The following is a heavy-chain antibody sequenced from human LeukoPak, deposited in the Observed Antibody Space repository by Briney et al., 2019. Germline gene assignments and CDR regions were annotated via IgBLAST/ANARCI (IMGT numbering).Heavy chain of an antibody. Sequence: SETLSLTCAVYGGSFSGYYWSWIRQPPGKGLEWIGEINHSGSTNYNPSLKSRVTISVDTSKNQFSLKLSSVTAADTAVYYGARRTATRPYYYYYYMDVWGKGTTVTVSS. V-gene: IGHV4-34*01. CDR1: GGSFSGYY. CDR2: INHSGST. D-gene: IGHD4-17*01. J-gene: IGHJ6*03. CDR3: ARRTATRPYYYYYYMDV.